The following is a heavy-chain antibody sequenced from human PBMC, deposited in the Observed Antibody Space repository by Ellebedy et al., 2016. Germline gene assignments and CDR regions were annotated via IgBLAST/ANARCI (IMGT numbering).Heavy chain of an antibody. Sequence: ASVKVSXXASGYTFTSYDINWVRQATGQGLEWMGWMNPNSGNTGYAQKFQGRVTMTRNTSISTAYMELSRLRSDDTAVYYCASVLLPTNWFDPWGQGTLVTVSS. CDR2: MNPNSGNT. CDR3: ASVLLPTNWFDP. V-gene: IGHV1-8*01. CDR1: GYTFTSYD. J-gene: IGHJ5*02. D-gene: IGHD2-15*01.